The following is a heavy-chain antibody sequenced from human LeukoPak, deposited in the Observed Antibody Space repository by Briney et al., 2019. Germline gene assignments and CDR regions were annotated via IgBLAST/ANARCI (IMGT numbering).Heavy chain of an antibody. V-gene: IGHV3-48*01. D-gene: IGHD2-15*01. CDR2: ISSSSPTI. CDR3: ARIHGGYPFDY. Sequence: GGSLRLSCAASGFMFSSYGMNWVRQAPGRGLEWVSYISSSSPTIYYADSVKGRFTISRDNAKSSVYLEMNSLRAEDTAVYYCARIHGGYPFDYWGQGTLVTVSS. CDR1: GFMFSSYG. J-gene: IGHJ4*02.